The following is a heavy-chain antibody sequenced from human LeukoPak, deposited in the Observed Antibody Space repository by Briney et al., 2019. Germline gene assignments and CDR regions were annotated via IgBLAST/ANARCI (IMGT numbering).Heavy chain of an antibody. CDR3: ARLAIAVAGTRDYYYGMDV. Sequence: SETLSLTCTVSGGSISSYYWSWIRQPPGKGLEWIGYIYYSGSTNYNPSLKSRVTISVDTSKNQFSLKLSSVTAADTAVYYCARLAIAVAGTRDYYYGMDVWGQGTTVTVSS. D-gene: IGHD6-19*01. CDR2: IYYSGST. J-gene: IGHJ6*02. V-gene: IGHV4-59*08. CDR1: GGSISSYY.